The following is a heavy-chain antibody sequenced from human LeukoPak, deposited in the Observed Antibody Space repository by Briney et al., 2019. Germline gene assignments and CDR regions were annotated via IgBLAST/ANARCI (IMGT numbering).Heavy chain of an antibody. D-gene: IGHD1-14*01. CDR1: GGSISSYY. V-gene: IGHV4-59*08. CDR2: IYHSGST. J-gene: IGHJ5*02. CDR3: ARVRNQPLPNWFDP. Sequence: SETLSLTCTVSGGSISSYYWSWIRQPPGKGLEWIGSIYHSGSTYYNPSLKSRVTISVDTSKNQFSLKLSSVTAADTAVYYCARVRNQPLPNWFDPWGQGTLVTVSS.